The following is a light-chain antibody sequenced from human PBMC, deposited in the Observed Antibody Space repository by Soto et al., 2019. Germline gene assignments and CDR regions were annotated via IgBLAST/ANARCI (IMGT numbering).Light chain of an antibody. CDR2: EVT. J-gene: IGLJ3*02. V-gene: IGLV2-14*03. CDR1: SSDIGRYNY. CDR3: SSYTTSSILWV. Sequence: QSVLTQPASVSGSPGQSISISCTGTSSDIGRYNYVSWYQQHPGKAPKLMIYEVTNRPSGVSSRFSGSKSGNTASLTISGLQAEDEADYYCSSYTTSSILWVFGGGTKVTVL.